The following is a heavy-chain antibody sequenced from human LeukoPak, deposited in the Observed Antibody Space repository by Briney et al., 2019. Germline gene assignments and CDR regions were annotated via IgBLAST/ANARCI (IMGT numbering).Heavy chain of an antibody. J-gene: IGHJ4*02. CDR1: GFTFSSYS. Sequence: GGSLRLSCAASGFTFSSYSMNWVRQAPGKGLEWVSYISSSSSTIYYADSVKGRFTISRDNAKNSLYLQMNSLRDEDTAVYYCPRDQRYRYYYDSGVAFDYWGQGTLVTVSS. V-gene: IGHV3-48*02. D-gene: IGHD3-22*01. CDR2: ISSSSSTI. CDR3: PRDQRYRYYYDSGVAFDY.